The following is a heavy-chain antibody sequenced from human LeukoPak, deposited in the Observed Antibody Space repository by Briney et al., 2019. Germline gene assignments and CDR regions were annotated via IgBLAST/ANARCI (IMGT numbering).Heavy chain of an antibody. V-gene: IGHV3-30*03. D-gene: IGHD1-26*01. CDR3: ARGSLGDGSSLVDY. J-gene: IGHJ4*02. Sequence: GGSLRLSCAASGFTFSSYGMHWVRQAPGKGLEWVAVISYDGSNKYYADSVKGRFTISRDNAKNTVYLQMNGLRAEDTAVYYCARGSLGDGSSLVDYWGQGTLVTVSS. CDR2: ISYDGSNK. CDR1: GFTFSSYG.